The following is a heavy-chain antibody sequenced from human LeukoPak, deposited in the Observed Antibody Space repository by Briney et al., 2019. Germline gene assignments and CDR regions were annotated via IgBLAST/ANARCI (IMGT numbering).Heavy chain of an antibody. J-gene: IGHJ6*03. CDR1: GGSISSYY. V-gene: IGHV4-4*07. D-gene: IGHD3-10*01. CDR2: IYTSGRT. Sequence: SETLSLTCTVSGGSISSYYWSWIRQPAGKGLEGIGRIYTSGRTNYNPSLKSRVTMSLDTSKNQFSLKLSSVTAADTAVYYCARAVGSGSFQTYYYYMDVWGKGTTVTISS. CDR3: ARAVGSGSFQTYYYYMDV.